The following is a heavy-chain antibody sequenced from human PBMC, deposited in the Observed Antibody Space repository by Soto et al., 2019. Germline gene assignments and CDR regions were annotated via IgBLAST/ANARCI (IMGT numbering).Heavy chain of an antibody. CDR2: IIPILGIA. D-gene: IGHD3-3*01. CDR3: ARAPFVRFLDHNWFDP. J-gene: IGHJ5*02. V-gene: IGHV1-69*02. Sequence: SVKVSCKASGGTFSSYTISWVRQAPGQGLEWMGRIIPILGIANYAQKFQGRVTITADKSTSTAYMELSSLRSEDTAVYYCARAPFVRFLDHNWFDPWGQGTLVTVSS. CDR1: GGTFSSYT.